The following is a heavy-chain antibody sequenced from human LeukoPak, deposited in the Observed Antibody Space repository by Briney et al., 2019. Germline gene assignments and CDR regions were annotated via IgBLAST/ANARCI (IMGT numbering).Heavy chain of an antibody. V-gene: IGHV3-72*01. CDR3: VRGAKVRGDAFDI. Sequence: PGGSLRLSCAASGFTFSDHHFDWVRQAPGKGLEWVSRLRSKAESYTTNYAAPVKGRFTISRDDSKNSLYLQMNSLKIEDSAVYYCVRGAKVRGDAFDIWGRGTAVTVSS. CDR1: GFTFSDHH. CDR2: LRSKAESYTT. D-gene: IGHD3-10*01. J-gene: IGHJ3*02.